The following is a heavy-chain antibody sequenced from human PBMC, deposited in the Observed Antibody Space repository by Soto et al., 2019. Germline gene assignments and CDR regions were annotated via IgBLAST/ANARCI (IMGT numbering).Heavy chain of an antibody. D-gene: IGHD6-6*01. CDR1: GYTFTSYC. J-gene: IGHJ6*02. Sequence: ASVKVSCKASGYTFTSYCISWVLQAPGQGLEWMGWISAYNGNTNYAQKLQGRVTMTTDTSTSTAYMELRSLRSDDTAVYYCARDKPQMSSIAARFTPYYYYGMDVWGQGTTVTV. V-gene: IGHV1-18*04. CDR2: ISAYNGNT. CDR3: ARDKPQMSSIAARFTPYYYYGMDV.